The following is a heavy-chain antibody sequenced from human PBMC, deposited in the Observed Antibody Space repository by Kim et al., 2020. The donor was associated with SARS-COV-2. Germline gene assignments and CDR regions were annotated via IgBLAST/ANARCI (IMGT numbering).Heavy chain of an antibody. D-gene: IGHD6-19*01. V-gene: IGHV4-61*02. CDR3: ARAEYSSVPYDAFDI. CDR2: IYTSGST. J-gene: IGHJ3*02. Sequence: SETLSLTCTVSGGSISSGSYYWSWIRQPAGKGLEWIGRIYTSGSTNYNPSLKSRVTISVDTSKNQFSLKLSSVTAADTAVYYCARAEYSSVPYDAFDIWGQGTMVTVSS. CDR1: GGSISSGSYY.